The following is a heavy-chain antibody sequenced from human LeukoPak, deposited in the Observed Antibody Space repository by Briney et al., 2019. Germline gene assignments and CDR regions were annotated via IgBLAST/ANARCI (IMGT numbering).Heavy chain of an antibody. J-gene: IGHJ5*02. CDR2: ISGSGGNT. V-gene: IGHV3-23*01. Sequence: PGGSLRLSCAASKVTFSDYAMNWVRQAPGKGLEWVSGISGSGGNTYYADSVKGRFTISRDNSKNTLYLQMNSLRAEDTALYYCAKGNGINHYHWIDPWGQGTQVTVSS. D-gene: IGHD2-8*01. CDR1: KVTFSDYA. CDR3: AKGNGINHYHWIDP.